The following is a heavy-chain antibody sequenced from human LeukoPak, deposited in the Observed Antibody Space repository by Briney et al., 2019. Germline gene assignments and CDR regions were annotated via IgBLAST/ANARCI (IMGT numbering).Heavy chain of an antibody. J-gene: IGHJ4*02. D-gene: IGHD5-18*01. Sequence: PGGSLRLSCAASGFTVSSNYMTWVRQAPGKGLEWVSVIYSGGSTYYADSVKGRFTISRDNSKNTLYLQMNSLRAEDTAVYYCARDEVRGYSYGPHTDYWGQGTLVTVSS. CDR2: IYSGGST. V-gene: IGHV3-53*05. CDR3: ARDEVRGYSYGPHTDY. CDR1: GFTVSSNY.